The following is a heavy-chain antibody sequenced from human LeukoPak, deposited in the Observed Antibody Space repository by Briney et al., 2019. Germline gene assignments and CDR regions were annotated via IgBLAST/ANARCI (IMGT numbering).Heavy chain of an antibody. J-gene: IGHJ4*02. V-gene: IGHV4-34*01. CDR3: ARGPAHYGSGSPPFDY. D-gene: IGHD3-10*01. Sequence: SETLSLTCAVYGGSFSGYYWSWIRQPPGKGLEWIWEINHSGSTNYNPSLKSRVTISVDTSKNQFSLKLSSVTAADTAVYYCARGPAHYGSGSPPFDYWGQGTLVTVSS. CDR1: GGSFSGYY. CDR2: INHSGST.